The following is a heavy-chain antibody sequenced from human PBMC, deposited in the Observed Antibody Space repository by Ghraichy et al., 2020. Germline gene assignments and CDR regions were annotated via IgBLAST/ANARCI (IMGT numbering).Heavy chain of an antibody. V-gene: IGHV1-24*01. D-gene: IGHD2-2*02. Sequence: ASVKVSCKVSGYTLTELSMHWVRQAPGKGLEWMGGFDPEDGETIYAQKFQGRVTMTEDTSTDTAYMELSSLRSEDTAVYYCATQYCSSTSCYTDYYGMDVWGQGTTVTVSS. J-gene: IGHJ6*02. CDR2: FDPEDGET. CDR1: GYTLTELS. CDR3: ATQYCSSTSCYTDYYGMDV.